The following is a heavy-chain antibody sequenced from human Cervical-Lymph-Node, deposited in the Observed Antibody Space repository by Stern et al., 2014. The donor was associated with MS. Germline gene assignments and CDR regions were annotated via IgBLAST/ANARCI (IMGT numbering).Heavy chain of an antibody. CDR1: GYTFTSYY. Sequence: QVQLVQSGAAVKKPGASVKVSCKASGYTFTSYYMHWVRQAPGQGLEWMGIINPSGGSASYAQKVQGRVAVSRGGWGGTVYMELSSLISEDTAVYYCARDWEGKHYYDSSGYPDYWGQGTLVTVSS. D-gene: IGHD3-22*01. J-gene: IGHJ4*02. CDR3: ARDWEGKHYYDSSGYPDY. V-gene: IGHV1-46*03. CDR2: INPSGGSA.